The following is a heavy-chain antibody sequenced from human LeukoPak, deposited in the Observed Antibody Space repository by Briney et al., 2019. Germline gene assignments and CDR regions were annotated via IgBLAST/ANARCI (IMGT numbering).Heavy chain of an antibody. CDR3: AREGDYDFWSGPSWFDP. D-gene: IGHD3-3*01. CDR1: GGSISSSSYY. Sequence: PSETLSLTXTVSGGSISSSSYYWGWIRQPPGKGLEWIGSIYYSGSTYYNPSLKSRVTISVDTSKNQFSLKLSSVTAADTAVYYCAREGDYDFWSGPSWFDPWGQGTLVTVSS. V-gene: IGHV4-39*02. J-gene: IGHJ5*02. CDR2: IYYSGST.